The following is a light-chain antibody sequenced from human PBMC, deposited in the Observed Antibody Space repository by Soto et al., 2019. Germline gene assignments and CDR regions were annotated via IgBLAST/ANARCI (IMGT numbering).Light chain of an antibody. V-gene: IGKV1-5*03. CDR1: QSISSW. J-gene: IGKJ4*01. CDR2: EAS. CDR3: QQYNTYSRLT. Sequence: DIKMTQSPSTLSASVGDRVTITCRASQSISSWLAWYQQKPGIAPKLLIYEASNLESGVPSRFSGSGSGTEFTLTISSLQPDDFATYYCQQYNTYSRLTFGGGTKVEIK.